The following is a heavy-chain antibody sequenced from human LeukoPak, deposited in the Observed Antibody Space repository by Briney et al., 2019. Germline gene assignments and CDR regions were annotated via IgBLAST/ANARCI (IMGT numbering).Heavy chain of an antibody. V-gene: IGHV4-39*07. J-gene: IGHJ4*02. D-gene: IGHD3-10*01. Sequence: PSETLSLTCTVSGGSISSSSYYWGWIRQPPGKGLEWIGSMYSSGSTYYNPSLKSRVTISVDTSKNQFSLKLSSVTAADTAVYYCARTYGSGSYYIAYWGQGTLVTVSS. CDR1: GGSISSSSYY. CDR3: ARTYGSGSYYIAY. CDR2: MYSSGST.